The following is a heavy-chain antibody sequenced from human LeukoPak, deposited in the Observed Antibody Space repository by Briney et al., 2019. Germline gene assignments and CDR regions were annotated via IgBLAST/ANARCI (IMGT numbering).Heavy chain of an antibody. Sequence: ASVKVSCKASGYTFTSYAISWVRQAPGQGLECMGWISAYNGNTYYAQNFQGRVTMTADTSTSTAYMELRSLRSDDTDVYYCARVSYNWFDPWGQGTLLTVSP. CDR2: ISAYNGNT. J-gene: IGHJ5*02. D-gene: IGHD6-6*01. V-gene: IGHV1-18*01. CDR3: ARVSYNWFDP. CDR1: GYTFTSYA.